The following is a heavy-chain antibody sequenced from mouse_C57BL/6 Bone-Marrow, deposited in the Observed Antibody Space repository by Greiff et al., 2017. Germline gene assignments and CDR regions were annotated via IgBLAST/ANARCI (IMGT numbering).Heavy chain of an antibody. CDR3: ARLECDGSSGDWYFDV. D-gene: IGHD1-1*01. CDR2: IYPRAGST. CDR1: GYTFTSYD. Sequence: VKLMESGPELVKPGASVKLSCKASGYTFTSYDINWVKQRPGQGLEWIGWIYPRAGSTKYNEKFKGKATLTVDTSASTAYMELHSLTSEDSAVYFCARLECDGSSGDWYFDVCGTGTTVTVSS. V-gene: IGHV1-85*01. J-gene: IGHJ1*03.